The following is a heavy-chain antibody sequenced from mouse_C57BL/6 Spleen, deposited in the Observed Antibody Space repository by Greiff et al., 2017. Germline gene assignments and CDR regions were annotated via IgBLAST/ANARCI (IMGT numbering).Heavy chain of an antibody. CDR3: ARPTYYDYDGYAMDY. Sequence: QVQLQQPGTELVKPGASVKLSCKASGYTFTSYWMHWVKQRPGQGLAWIGNINPSNGGTNYNEKFKSKATLTVDKSSSTAYMQLSSLTSEDSAVYYCARPTYYDYDGYAMDYWGQGTSVTVSS. J-gene: IGHJ4*01. CDR2: INPSNGGT. D-gene: IGHD2-4*01. V-gene: IGHV1-53*01. CDR1: GYTFTSYW.